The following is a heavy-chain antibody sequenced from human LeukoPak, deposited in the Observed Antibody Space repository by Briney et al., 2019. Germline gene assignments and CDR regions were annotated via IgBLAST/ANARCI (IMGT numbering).Heavy chain of an antibody. CDR1: GFIVSDNY. Sequence: GGSLRLSCVASGFIVSDNYMSWIRQAPGKEPQWVSIIYPDGRAFYADSVKGRFTISRDNSRNTLYLQMNSLRADDTALYARGRVPNGADNWGQGTLVTVSS. CDR2: IYPDGRA. J-gene: IGHJ4*02. D-gene: IGHD2-8*01. V-gene: IGHV3-53*01. CDR3: GRVPNGADN.